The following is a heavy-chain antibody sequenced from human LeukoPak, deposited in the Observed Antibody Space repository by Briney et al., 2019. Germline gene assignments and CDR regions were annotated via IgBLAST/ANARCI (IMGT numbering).Heavy chain of an antibody. D-gene: IGHD2-2*01. CDR3: AREIIVVVPAARENWFDP. CDR2: IYYSGST. Sequence: PSQTLSLTCTVSGGFISSGSYYWSWSRQPPGNGLEWIGYIYYSGSTNYNPSVKSRVTISVDTSKNQFSLKLSSVTAADTAVYYCAREIIVVVPAARENWFDPWGQGTLVTVSS. V-gene: IGHV4-61*01. CDR1: GGFISSGSYY. J-gene: IGHJ5*02.